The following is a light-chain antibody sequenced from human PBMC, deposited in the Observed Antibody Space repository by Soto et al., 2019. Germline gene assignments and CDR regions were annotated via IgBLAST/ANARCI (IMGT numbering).Light chain of an antibody. Sequence: DIKMTQSPSSLSASVGDRVTITCRASQGVSTWLAWYQQKPGKAPNLLIYTASSLQSGVPSRFSGSGSGTDFTLTINGLQPEDFATYYCQQVKSYPLTFGGGTKVDI. CDR1: QGVSTW. CDR3: QQVKSYPLT. CDR2: TAS. V-gene: IGKV1-12*01. J-gene: IGKJ4*01.